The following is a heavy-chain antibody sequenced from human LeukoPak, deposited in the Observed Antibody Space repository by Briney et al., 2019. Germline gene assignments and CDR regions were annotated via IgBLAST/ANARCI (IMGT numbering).Heavy chain of an antibody. V-gene: IGHV5-51*01. CDR3: ARHETGKPILNQKDIYYYYHMDV. CDR2: IYPGDSDT. Sequence: GESLKISCKGSGYSFTSYWIGWVRQMPGKGLEWMGTIYPGDSDTRYSPSFQGQVTISADKSISTAYLQWSSLKASDTAMYYCARHETGKPILNQKDIYYYYHMDVWGKGTTVTVSS. J-gene: IGHJ6*03. D-gene: IGHD3-9*01. CDR1: GYSFTSYW.